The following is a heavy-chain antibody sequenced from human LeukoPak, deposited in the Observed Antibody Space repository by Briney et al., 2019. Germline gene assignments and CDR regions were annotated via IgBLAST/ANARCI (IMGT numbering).Heavy chain of an antibody. Sequence: PSETLSLTCAVSGYSVSSGYYWGWIRQPPGKGLEWIGSIYRSGSTYYSPSLKSRVTISVDTSKNQFSLKLSSVTAADTAVYYCARGVPAASPWWFDPWGQGTLVTVSS. V-gene: IGHV4-38-2*01. D-gene: IGHD2-2*01. J-gene: IGHJ5*02. CDR1: GYSVSSGYY. CDR2: IYRSGST. CDR3: ARGVPAASPWWFDP.